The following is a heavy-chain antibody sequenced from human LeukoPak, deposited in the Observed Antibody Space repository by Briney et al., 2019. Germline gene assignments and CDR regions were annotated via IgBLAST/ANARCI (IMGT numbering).Heavy chain of an antibody. CDR3: ATDGIRDFDWSLINYYGMDV. CDR2: IDPSDSYT. Sequence: GESLKISCKGSGYSFTSYWISWVRQMPGKGLECMGRIDPSDSYTNYSPSFQGHVTISADKSISTAYLQWSSLKASDTALYFQATDGIRDFDWSLINYYGMDVWGKGTTVTVSS. D-gene: IGHD3-9*01. CDR1: GYSFTSYW. J-gene: IGHJ6*04. V-gene: IGHV5-10-1*01.